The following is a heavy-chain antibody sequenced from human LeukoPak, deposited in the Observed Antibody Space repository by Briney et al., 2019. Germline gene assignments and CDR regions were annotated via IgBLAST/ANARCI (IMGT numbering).Heavy chain of an antibody. CDR2: MNPDSGVT. CDR3: ARDPGYLQPDY. Sequence: ASVTVSCKASGYSFTTYWTHWVRQAPGQGLEWMGCMNPDSGVTGYAQTFQGRVTMTRDTSINTAYMHLSSLRPDDTAVYFCARDPGYLQPDYWGQGTLVTVPS. D-gene: IGHD1-1*01. CDR1: GYSFTTYW. V-gene: IGHV1-2*02. J-gene: IGHJ4*02.